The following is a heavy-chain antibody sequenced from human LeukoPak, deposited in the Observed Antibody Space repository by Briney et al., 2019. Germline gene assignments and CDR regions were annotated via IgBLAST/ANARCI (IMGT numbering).Heavy chain of an antibody. CDR2: ISSSTGYI. Sequence: RGTLPLSCAASGLTPSSYTMNCVRQAPGKGLEWVSSISSSTGYIYCADTVKGRSTISRDNAKNSLYLQMNSVRAEDTAVYYCASRLLGNAFDIWGQGTRVTVSS. CDR1: GLTPSSYT. J-gene: IGHJ3*02. V-gene: IGHV3-21*01. CDR3: ASRLLGNAFDI. D-gene: IGHD2-8*02.